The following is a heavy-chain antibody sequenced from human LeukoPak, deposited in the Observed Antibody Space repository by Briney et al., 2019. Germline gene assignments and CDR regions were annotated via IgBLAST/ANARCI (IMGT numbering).Heavy chain of an antibody. CDR2: IYPGDSDT. CDR3: ARDCGGDCYSAEDAFDI. J-gene: IGHJ3*02. D-gene: IGHD2-21*02. Sequence: GESLKISCKGSGYSFTSFWIAWVRQMPGKGLERMGIIYPGDSDTRYSPSFQGQVTISVDKSISTVYLQWSSLKASDTAMYYCARDCGGDCYSAEDAFDIWGQGTMVTVSS. CDR1: GYSFTSFW. V-gene: IGHV5-51*01.